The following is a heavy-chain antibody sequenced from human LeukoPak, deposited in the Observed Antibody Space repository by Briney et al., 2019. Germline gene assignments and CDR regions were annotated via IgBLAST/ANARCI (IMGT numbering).Heavy chain of an antibody. Sequence: SETLSLTCTVSGGSISSSSYYWRWIRQPPGKGLEWIGSIYYSESTYYNPSLKSRVTISVDTSKNQFSLQLSSVTAADTAVYYCARHKFDGYSYGPRYYYYYMDVWGKGTTVTVSS. D-gene: IGHD5-18*01. CDR1: GGSISSSSYY. V-gene: IGHV4-39*01. J-gene: IGHJ6*03. CDR2: IYYSEST. CDR3: ARHKFDGYSYGPRYYYYYMDV.